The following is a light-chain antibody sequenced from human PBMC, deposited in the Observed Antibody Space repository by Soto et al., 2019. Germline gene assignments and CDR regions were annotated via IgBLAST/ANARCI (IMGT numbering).Light chain of an antibody. CDR3: SSYTSSSTYV. CDR2: DGS. Sequence: QSALTQPASVSGSPGQSIAISCTGTSSDVGGYNYVSWYQQHPGKTPKLMICDGSNRPSGVSNRFSGSKSGNTASLTISGRQVEDEAESECSSYTSSSTYVFGTGTQLTVL. J-gene: IGLJ1*01. V-gene: IGLV2-14*03. CDR1: SSDVGGYNY.